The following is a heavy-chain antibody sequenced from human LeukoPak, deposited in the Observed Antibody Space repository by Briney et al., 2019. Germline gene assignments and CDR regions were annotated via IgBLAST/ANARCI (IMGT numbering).Heavy chain of an antibody. V-gene: IGHV4-61*01. J-gene: IGHJ5*02. D-gene: IGHD3-10*01. Sequence: SETLSLTCAVSGYSISSGYYWSWIRQPPGKGLEWIGYIYYSGSTNYNPSLKSRVTISVDTSKNQFSLKLSSVTAADTAVYYCARFYYYGSGSYLNWFDPWGQGTLVTVSS. CDR2: IYYSGST. CDR1: GYSISSGYY. CDR3: ARFYYYGSGSYLNWFDP.